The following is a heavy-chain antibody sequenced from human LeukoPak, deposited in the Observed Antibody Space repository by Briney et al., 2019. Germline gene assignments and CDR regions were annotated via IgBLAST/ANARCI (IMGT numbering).Heavy chain of an antibody. D-gene: IGHD1-26*01. J-gene: IGHJ4*01. CDR2: INSDGSWT. Sequence: GGSLRLSCAASGSYWMHWVRQAPGKGLVWVSHINSDGSWTSYADSVKGRFTISKDNAKNTVYLQMNNLRAEDTAVYFCARGSSARFIGPEYWGHGTLVTVSS. V-gene: IGHV3-74*01. CDR3: ARGSSARFIGPEY. CDR1: GSYW.